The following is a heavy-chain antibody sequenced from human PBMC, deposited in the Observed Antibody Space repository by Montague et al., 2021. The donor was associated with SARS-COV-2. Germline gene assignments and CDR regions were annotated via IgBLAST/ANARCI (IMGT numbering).Heavy chain of an antibody. V-gene: IGHV3-7*01. CDR3: ARDIEEYSYGLDY. CDR2: IKQDGSEK. D-gene: IGHD5-18*01. J-gene: IGHJ4*02. Sequence: SLRLSCAASGFTFSSYWMSWVRQAPGKGLEWVANIKQDGSEKYYADSVKGRFTISRDNAKNSLYLQMNSLRAEDTAVYYCARDIEEYSYGLDYWGQGTLVTVSS. CDR1: GFTFSSYW.